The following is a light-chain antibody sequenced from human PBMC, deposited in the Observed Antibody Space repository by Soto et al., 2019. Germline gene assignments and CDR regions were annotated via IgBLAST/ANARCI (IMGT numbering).Light chain of an antibody. Sequence: SYELTQPLSVSVALGQTAKMTCGGNNIETKTVHWYQQKPGQAPVRVMYRDISRPSGIPERFSGSKSENTATLTINRAQAGDEADYYCQVWESGIDVVFGGGTQLTVL. CDR3: QVWESGIDVV. J-gene: IGLJ7*01. V-gene: IGLV3-9*01. CDR2: RDI. CDR1: NIETKT.